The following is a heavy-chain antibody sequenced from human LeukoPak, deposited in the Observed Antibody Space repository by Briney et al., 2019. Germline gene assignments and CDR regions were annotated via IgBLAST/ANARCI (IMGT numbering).Heavy chain of an antibody. CDR2: IIPIFGTA. CDR3: ARACRDGYNRFDY. D-gene: IGHD5-24*01. Sequence: SVKVSCKASGYTFTSYYMHWVRQAPGQGLEWMGGIIPIFGTANYAQKFQGRVTITADESTSTAYMELSSLRSEDTAVYYCARACRDGYNRFDYWGQGTLVTVSS. V-gene: IGHV1-69*13. CDR1: GYTFTSYY. J-gene: IGHJ4*02.